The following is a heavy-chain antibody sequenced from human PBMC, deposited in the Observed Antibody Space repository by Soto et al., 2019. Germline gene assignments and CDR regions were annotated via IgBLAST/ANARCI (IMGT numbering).Heavy chain of an antibody. CDR2: IYPADSDT. V-gene: IGHV5-51*01. D-gene: IGHD4-4*01. Sequence: PGESLKISCKVSGYNFSNFWLAWVRQMPGKGLELLGLIYPADSDTRYSTSFQGQVTFSADKSITTAYLHWSNLKASDTAMYYCARSWNDYGTYGAFDSCGQGTRVPV. J-gene: IGHJ4*02. CDR3: ARSWNDYGTYGAFDS. CDR1: GYNFSNFW.